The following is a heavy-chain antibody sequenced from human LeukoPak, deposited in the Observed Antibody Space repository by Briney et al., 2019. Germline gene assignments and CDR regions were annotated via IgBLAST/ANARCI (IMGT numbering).Heavy chain of an antibody. J-gene: IGHJ6*03. CDR3: ASRGGYRFRFTDYYYYYMDV. CDR1: GGSFSGYY. D-gene: IGHD5-12*01. V-gene: IGHV4-34*01. CDR2: INHSGST. Sequence: KPSETLSLTCAVYGGSFSGYYWSWIRQPPGKGLEWIGEINHSGSTNYNPSLKSRVTISVDTSKNQFSLKLSSVTAADTAVYYCASRGGYRFRFTDYYYYYMDVWGNGTTVTVSS.